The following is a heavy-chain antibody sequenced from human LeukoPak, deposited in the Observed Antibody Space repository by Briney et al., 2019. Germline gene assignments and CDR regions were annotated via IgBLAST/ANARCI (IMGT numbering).Heavy chain of an antibody. CDR1: GGSISSGGYY. J-gene: IGHJ6*03. V-gene: IGHV4-61*08. CDR2: IYYSGST. Sequence: ASETLSLTCTVSGGSISSGGYYWSWIRQPPGKGLEWIGYIYYSGSTNYNPSLKSRVTISVDTSKNQFSLKLSSVTAADTAVYYCARVSRAGVYYYYMDVWGKGTTVTVSS. CDR3: ARVSRAGVYYYYMDV.